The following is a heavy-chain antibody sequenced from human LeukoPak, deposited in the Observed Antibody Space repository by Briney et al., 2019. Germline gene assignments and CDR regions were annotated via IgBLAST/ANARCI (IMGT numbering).Heavy chain of an antibody. CDR2: ISDSGGST. J-gene: IGHJ4*02. CDR3: AKGGLHNWRYSDY. D-gene: IGHD1-20*01. Sequence: GGSLRLSCAASGFTFSSYAMSWVRQAPGKGLEWVSIISDSGGSTYYADSVKGRFTISRDNSKNTLYLQMNSLRAEDAAVYYCAKGGLHNWRYSDYWGQGTLVTVSS. CDR1: GFTFSSYA. V-gene: IGHV3-23*01.